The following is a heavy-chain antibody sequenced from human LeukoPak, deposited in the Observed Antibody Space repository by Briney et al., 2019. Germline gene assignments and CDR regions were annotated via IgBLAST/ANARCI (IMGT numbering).Heavy chain of an antibody. CDR1: GFTLSRYW. CDR2: IKQDGSEK. J-gene: IGHJ4*02. Sequence: QTGGSLRLSCAASGFTLSRYWMSWVRQAPGKGLEWVANIKQDGSEKFYVDSVKGRFTISRDNAENSLYLQMNSLRGEDTAVYYCAGLWQVAATDFWGQGTLVTVSS. D-gene: IGHD6-19*01. CDR3: AGLWQVAATDF. V-gene: IGHV3-7*01.